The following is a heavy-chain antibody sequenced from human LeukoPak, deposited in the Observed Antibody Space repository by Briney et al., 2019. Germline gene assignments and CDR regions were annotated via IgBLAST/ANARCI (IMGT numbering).Heavy chain of an antibody. CDR3: ARDLVLWFGELPLDY. V-gene: IGHV3-48*02. J-gene: IGHJ4*02. CDR1: GLTFSSYS. CDR2: ISSSSSTI. Sequence: GGSLRLSCAASGLTFSSYSMNWVRQAPGKGLEWVSYISSSSSTIYYADSVKGRFTISRDNAKNSLYLQMNSLRDEDTAVYYCARDLVLWFGELPLDYWGQGTLVTVSS. D-gene: IGHD3-10*01.